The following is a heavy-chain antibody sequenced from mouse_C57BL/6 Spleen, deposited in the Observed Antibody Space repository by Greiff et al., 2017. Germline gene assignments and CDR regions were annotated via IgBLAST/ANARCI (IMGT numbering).Heavy chain of an antibody. V-gene: IGHV10-1*01. CDR3: VYDCYGAWFAY. D-gene: IGHD1-1*01. Sequence: EVKLMESGGGLVQPKGSLKLSCAASGFSFNTYAMNWVRQAPGKGLEWVARIRSKSNNYATYYADSVKDRFSIYRDDSESMLYLQMNNLKTEDTAIDYCVYDCYGAWFAYWGQGTLVTFSA. CDR2: IRSKSNNYAT. J-gene: IGHJ3*01. CDR1: GFSFNTYA.